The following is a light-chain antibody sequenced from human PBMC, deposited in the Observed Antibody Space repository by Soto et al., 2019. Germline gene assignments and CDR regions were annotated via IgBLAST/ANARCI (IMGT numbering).Light chain of an antibody. CDR3: QRRSNWPRFT. CDR2: DAS. Sequence: EIVLTQPPATLSLSPGERATLSCRASQSVSSYLAWYQQKPGQAPRLLIYDASNRATGIPARFSGSGSGTDFTLTISGLEPEDFAVYYCQRRSNWPRFTFGPGTKVDIK. J-gene: IGKJ3*01. V-gene: IGKV3-11*01. CDR1: QSVSSY.